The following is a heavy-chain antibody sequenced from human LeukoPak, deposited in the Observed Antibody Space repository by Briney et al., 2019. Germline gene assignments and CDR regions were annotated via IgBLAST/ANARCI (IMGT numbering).Heavy chain of an antibody. Sequence: SETLSLTCAVYGGSFSGYHWTWIRQSPGKGLEWIGDINPSGSTYYNPSLKSRLTISVDTSKNQFSLKLRSVTAADTAVYYCARGRHDITMIVVVMTSVSHYLDVWGKGTTVTVS. CDR2: INPSGST. CDR1: GGSFSGYH. D-gene: IGHD3-22*01. CDR3: ARGRHDITMIVVVMTSVSHYLDV. J-gene: IGHJ6*03. V-gene: IGHV4-34*01.